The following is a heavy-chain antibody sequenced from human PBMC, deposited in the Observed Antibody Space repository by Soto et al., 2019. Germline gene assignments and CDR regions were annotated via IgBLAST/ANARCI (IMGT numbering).Heavy chain of an antibody. CDR2: IYYSGST. V-gene: IGHV4-30-4*01. Sequence: PSETLSLTCTVSGGSISSGDYYWSWIRQPRGKGLEWIGYIYYSGSTYYNPPLKSRVTISVDTSKNQFSLKLSSVTAADTAVYYCARDANDYGVEYFQHWGQGTLVTVSS. J-gene: IGHJ1*01. D-gene: IGHD4-17*01. CDR3: ARDANDYGVEYFQH. CDR1: GGSISSGDYY.